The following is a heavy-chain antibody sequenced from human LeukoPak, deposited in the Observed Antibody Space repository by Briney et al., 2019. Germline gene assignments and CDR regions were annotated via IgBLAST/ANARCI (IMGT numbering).Heavy chain of an antibody. D-gene: IGHD4-17*01. V-gene: IGHV1-2*06. CDR3: ASYGDYGLDTATN. CDR2: IDPNSGGT. J-gene: IGHJ4*02. Sequence: ASLKVSCKASGYTLTGYYMHWVRQAPGQGLEWMERIDPNSGGTNYAQKFQGRVTMTRDTSISTDYMELGRLRSDDTAVYYCASYGDYGLDTATNWGEGTLVTDSP. CDR1: GYTLTGYY.